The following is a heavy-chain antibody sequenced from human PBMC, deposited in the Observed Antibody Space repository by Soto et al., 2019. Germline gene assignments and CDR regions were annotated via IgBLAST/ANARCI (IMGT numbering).Heavy chain of an antibody. Sequence: GASVKVSCKASGYTFTSYCMHWVRQAPGQGLEWMGIINPSGGSTSYAQKFQGRVTMTRDTSTSTVYMELSSLRSEDTAVYYCARVNASLVVPAGLWAFDIWGQGTMVTVSS. CDR1: GYTFTSYC. CDR3: ARVNASLVVPAGLWAFDI. V-gene: IGHV1-46*03. CDR2: INPSGGST. J-gene: IGHJ3*02. D-gene: IGHD2-2*01.